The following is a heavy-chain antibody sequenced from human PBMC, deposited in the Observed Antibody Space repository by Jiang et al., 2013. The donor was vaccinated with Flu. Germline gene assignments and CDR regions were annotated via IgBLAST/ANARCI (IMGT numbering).Heavy chain of an antibody. D-gene: IGHD3-22*01. CDR3: GKYDSSGYVDY. Sequence: GSGLVKPSETLSLTCTVSGGSITSYYWTWMRQPPGKGLEWIGYIHHSGSTNSDPSLKSRVTISVDMSKNQFSLKLSSVTAADTAVYYCGKYDSSGYVDYWGQGTLVTVSS. CDR1: GGSITSYY. CDR2: IHHSGST. V-gene: IGHV4-59*01. J-gene: IGHJ4*02.